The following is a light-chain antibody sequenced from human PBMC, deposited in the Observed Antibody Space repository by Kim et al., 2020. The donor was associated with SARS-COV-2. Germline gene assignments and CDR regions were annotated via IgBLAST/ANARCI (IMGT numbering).Light chain of an antibody. CDR1: QNIFDY. CDR3: QQSYSAPRT. Sequence: ASVGDRVTITCRASQNIFDYLNWYQQKPGKAPELLIYGASTLQSGVSSRFSGSGSGTDFTLTISSLQAEDFGTYYCQQSYSAPRTFGQGTKVDIK. V-gene: IGKV1-39*01. J-gene: IGKJ2*01. CDR2: GAS.